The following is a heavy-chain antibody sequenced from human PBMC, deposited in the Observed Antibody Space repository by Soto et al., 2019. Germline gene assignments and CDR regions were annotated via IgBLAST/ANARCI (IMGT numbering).Heavy chain of an antibody. CDR1: GFTFSSYG. CDR2: ISYDGSNK. D-gene: IGHD3-16*01. J-gene: IGHJ4*02. CDR3: AVQGGNV. V-gene: IGHV3-30*03. Sequence: QVQLVESGGGVVQPGRSLRLSCAASGFTFSSYGMHWVRQAPGKGLEWVAVISYDGSNKYYADSVKGRFTISRDNSKNTLYLQMNSLRAEDTAVYYCAVQGGNVWGQGTLVTVSS.